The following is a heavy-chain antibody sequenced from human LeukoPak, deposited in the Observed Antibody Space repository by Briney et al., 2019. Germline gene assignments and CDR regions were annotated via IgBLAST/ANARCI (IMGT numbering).Heavy chain of an antibody. J-gene: IGHJ4*02. V-gene: IGHV1-18*01. Sequence: ASVKVSCKASGYTFTSYGISWVRQAPGQGLEWMGWISAYNGNTNYAQKLQGRVTMTTDTSTSTAYMELRSPRSDDTAVYYCARTYYYDSSGYGPNDYWGQGTLVTVSS. CDR1: GYTFTSYG. CDR3: ARTYYYDSSGYGPNDY. D-gene: IGHD3-22*01. CDR2: ISAYNGNT.